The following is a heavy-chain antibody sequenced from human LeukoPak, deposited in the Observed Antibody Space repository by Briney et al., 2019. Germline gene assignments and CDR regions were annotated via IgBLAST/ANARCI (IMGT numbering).Heavy chain of an antibody. J-gene: IGHJ6*03. CDR2: IYYSGST. CDR1: GGSISSGSYY. D-gene: IGHD5-24*01. CDR3: ARSTATPDYYMDV. V-gene: IGHV4-39*01. Sequence: SETLSLTCTVSGGSISSGSYYWGWIRQPPGKGLEWIGSIYYSGSTYYNPSLKSRVTISVDTSKNQFSLKLSSVTAADTAVYYCARSTATPDYYMDVWGKGTTVTVSS.